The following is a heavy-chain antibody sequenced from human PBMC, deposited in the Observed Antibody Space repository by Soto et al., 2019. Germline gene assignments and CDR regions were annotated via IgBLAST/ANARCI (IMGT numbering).Heavy chain of an antibody. CDR3: AREHGLFASGAFDI. Sequence: GGSLRLSCAASGFTFSSYSMNWVRQAPGKGLEWVSSISSSSSYIYYADSVKGRFTISRDNAKNSLYLQMNSLRAEDTAVYYCAREHGLFASGAFDIWGQGTMVTVSS. V-gene: IGHV3-21*01. D-gene: IGHD3-3*01. J-gene: IGHJ3*02. CDR1: GFTFSSYS. CDR2: ISSSSSYI.